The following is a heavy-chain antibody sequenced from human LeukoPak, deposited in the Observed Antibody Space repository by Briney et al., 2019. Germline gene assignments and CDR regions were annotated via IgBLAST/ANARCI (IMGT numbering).Heavy chain of an antibody. J-gene: IGHJ3*02. Sequence: GASVKVSCKASGYTFTSYAMNWVRQAPGQGLEWMGWINTNTGNPTYAQGFTGRFVFSLDSSVSTVYLQISDLMPEDTAKYYCAREILRFDIWGQRTTVTVSS. CDR3: AREILRFDI. CDR1: GYTFTSYA. CDR2: INTNTGNP. V-gene: IGHV7-4-1*02.